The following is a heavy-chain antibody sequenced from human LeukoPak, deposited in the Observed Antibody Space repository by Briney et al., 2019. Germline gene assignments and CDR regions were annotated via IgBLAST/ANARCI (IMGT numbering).Heavy chain of an antibody. D-gene: IGHD2-8*01. V-gene: IGHV1-8*02. J-gene: IGHJ4*02. CDR2: MNPNSGNT. CDR3: ARVPRYCTNGVCPGSFDY. Sequence: GASVKVSCKASGYTFISYDINWVRQVTGQGLEWMGWMNPNSGNTGYAQKFQGRVTMTRDTSISTAYMELSRLRSDDTAVYYCARVPRYCTNGVCPGSFDYWGQGTLVTVSS. CDR1: GYTFISYD.